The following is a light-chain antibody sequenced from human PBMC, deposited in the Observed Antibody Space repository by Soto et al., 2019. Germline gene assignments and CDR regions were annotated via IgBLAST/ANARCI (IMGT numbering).Light chain of an antibody. V-gene: IGKV1-5*01. Sequence: DIQMTQSPSTLSASVGDRVTITCRASQSISTWLAWYQQKPGKAPKLLIYDASSLQSGVPSRFSGHGSGTDSTLTISSLQPDDFATYYCQQYNSYTTFGQGTKVDIK. CDR2: DAS. CDR1: QSISTW. CDR3: QQYNSYTT. J-gene: IGKJ2*01.